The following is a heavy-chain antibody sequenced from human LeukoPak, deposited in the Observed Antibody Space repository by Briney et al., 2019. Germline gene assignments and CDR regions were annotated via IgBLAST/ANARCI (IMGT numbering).Heavy chain of an antibody. CDR2: ISGSGGST. Sequence: TGGSLRLSCAASGFTFSSYAMSWVRQAPGKGLEWVSAISGSGGSTYYADSVKGRFTISRDNSKNTLYLQMNSLRAEDTAVNYCVRDRGTYRPIDYWGQGTLVTVSS. V-gene: IGHV3-23*01. CDR3: VRDRGTYRPIDY. J-gene: IGHJ4*02. CDR1: GFTFSSYA. D-gene: IGHD1-26*01.